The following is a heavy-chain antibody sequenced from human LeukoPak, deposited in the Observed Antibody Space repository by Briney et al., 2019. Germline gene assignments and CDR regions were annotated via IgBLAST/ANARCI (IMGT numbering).Heavy chain of an antibody. CDR2: IYYSGST. Sequence: PSETLSLTCTVSGGSISSYYWSWIRQPPGKGLEWIGYIYYSGSTNYNPSLKSRVTISVDTSKNQFSLKLSSVTAADTAVYYCARMLDTAQTRELWFDPWGQGTLVTVSS. CDR1: GGSISSYY. D-gene: IGHD5-18*01. CDR3: ARMLDTAQTRELWFDP. J-gene: IGHJ5*02. V-gene: IGHV4-59*01.